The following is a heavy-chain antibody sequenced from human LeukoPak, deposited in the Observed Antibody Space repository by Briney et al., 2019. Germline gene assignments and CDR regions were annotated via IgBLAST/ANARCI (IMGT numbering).Heavy chain of an antibody. V-gene: IGHV3-33*01. CDR1: GFSFNNYG. CDR3: ARDRGYDIELVDH. D-gene: IGHD3-22*01. CDR2: IWYDGSTK. Sequence: GGSLRLSCAASGFSFNNYGMHWVRQAPGKGLEWVAVIWYDGSTKYYGDSLKGRFTISRDNSKNTLYLQMDSLRAEDTAIYYCARDRGYDIELVDHWGQGTLVTVSS. J-gene: IGHJ4*02.